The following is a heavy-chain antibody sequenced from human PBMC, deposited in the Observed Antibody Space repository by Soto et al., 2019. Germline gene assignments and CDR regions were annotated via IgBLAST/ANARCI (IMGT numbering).Heavy chain of an antibody. CDR1: GFTFSSYG. J-gene: IGHJ4*02. CDR2: ISYDGSNK. CDR3: AKDTYYYDRSGYYTYDY. Sequence: GGSLRLSCAASGFTFSSYGVHWVLQAPCKGLEWVAVISYDGSNKHYADSVKGRFTISRDNSKNTLDLQMNSLRAEDTAVYYCAKDTYYYDRSGYYTYDYWGQGTQVTVSS. V-gene: IGHV3-30*18. D-gene: IGHD3-22*01.